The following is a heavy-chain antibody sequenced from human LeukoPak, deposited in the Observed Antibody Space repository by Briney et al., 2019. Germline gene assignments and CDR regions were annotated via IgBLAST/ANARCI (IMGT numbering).Heavy chain of an antibody. CDR1: GFTFSSYA. CDR2: ISSSGSTI. Sequence: GGSLRLSCAASGFTFSSYAMTWVRQAPGKGLEWVSYISSSGSTIYYADSVKGRFTISRDNAKNSLYLQMDSLRAEDTAVYYCARSLWGGPRIDYWGQGTLVTVSS. V-gene: IGHV3-48*04. J-gene: IGHJ4*02. D-gene: IGHD3-16*01. CDR3: ARSLWGGPRIDY.